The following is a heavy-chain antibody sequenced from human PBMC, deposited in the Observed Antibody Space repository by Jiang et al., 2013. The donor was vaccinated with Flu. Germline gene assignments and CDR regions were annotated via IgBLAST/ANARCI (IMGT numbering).Heavy chain of an antibody. CDR2: IYYSGST. Sequence: LLKPSETLSLTCTVSGGSIISNNYYWAWIRQPPGKELEWIGSIYYSGSTHSNPSLKSRDTISIDTAKNQFSLSLNSVTAADTAVYCCARTGVWGRFSSGKIDYWGQGTLVTVSS. D-gene: IGHD6-25*01. CDR3: ARTGVWGRFSSGKIDY. CDR1: GGSIISNNYY. V-gene: IGHV4-39*07. J-gene: IGHJ4*02.